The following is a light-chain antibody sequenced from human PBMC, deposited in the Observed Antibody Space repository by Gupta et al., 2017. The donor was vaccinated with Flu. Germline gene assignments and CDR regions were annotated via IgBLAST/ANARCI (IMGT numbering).Light chain of an antibody. J-gene: IGLJ1*01. CDR3: LHYYEGVRV. Sequence: QTVVTQEPSLTVSPGGTVTLTCASSTGAVTSDNYPNWFEQKPGQAPRTLSYSTSNKHSCTPARFSGALLGGTDVMKLSSVQPEDDAYYYCLHYYEGVRVFGTGTKLTVL. V-gene: IGLV7-43*01. CDR2: STS. CDR1: TGAVTSDNY.